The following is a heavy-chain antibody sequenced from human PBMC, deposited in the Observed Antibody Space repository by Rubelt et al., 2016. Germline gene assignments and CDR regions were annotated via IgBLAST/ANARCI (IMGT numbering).Heavy chain of an antibody. D-gene: IGHD6-13*01. Sequence: QVQLVQSGAEVKTPGASVKVSCKASGYTFTSYAMHWVRQAPGQRLEWMGWINAGNGNTKYSQKFQGRVAITRETSAGTAYRELSSLRPEDTAVYYCARGLGLGYSSSWFNWFDPWGQGTLVTVSS. CDR1: GYTFTSYA. CDR2: INAGNGNT. V-gene: IGHV1-3*01. CDR3: ARGLGLGYSSSWFNWFDP. J-gene: IGHJ5*02.